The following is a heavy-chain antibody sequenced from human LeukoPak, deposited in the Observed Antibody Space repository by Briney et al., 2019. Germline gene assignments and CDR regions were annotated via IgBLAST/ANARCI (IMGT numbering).Heavy chain of an antibody. CDR3: AKHSAVRGVIIGWFDP. J-gene: IGHJ5*02. V-gene: IGHV3-23*01. Sequence: GGSLRLSCAASGLTFSSYAMSWVRQAPGKGLEWVSAISGSGGSTYYADSVKGRFTISRDNSKNTLYLQMNSLRAEDTAVYYCAKHSAVRGVIIGWFDPWGQGTLATVSS. D-gene: IGHD3-10*01. CDR1: GLTFSSYA. CDR2: ISGSGGST.